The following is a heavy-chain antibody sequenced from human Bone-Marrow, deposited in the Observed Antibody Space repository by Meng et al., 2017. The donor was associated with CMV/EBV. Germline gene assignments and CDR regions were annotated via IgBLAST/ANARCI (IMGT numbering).Heavy chain of an antibody. CDR2: INPSGGST. Sequence: ASVKVSCKASGYTFTSYYMHWVRQAPGQGLEWMGIINPSGGSTSYAQKFQGRVTMTRDTSTSTVYMELSSLRSEDTAVYYCARSFYDFWSGYYGWFDPWGQGPRVTGYS. J-gene: IGHJ5*02. V-gene: IGHV1-46*01. CDR3: ARSFYDFWSGYYGWFDP. CDR1: GYTFTSYY. D-gene: IGHD3-3*01.